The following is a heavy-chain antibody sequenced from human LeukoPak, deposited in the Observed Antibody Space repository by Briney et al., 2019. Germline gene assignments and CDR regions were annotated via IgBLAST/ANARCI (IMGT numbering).Heavy chain of an antibody. V-gene: IGHV3-49*04. Sequence: GGSLRLSCTASGFTFGDYAMSWVRQAPGKGLEWVGFIRSKAYGGTTEYAASVKGRFTISRDDSKSIAYLQMNSLKTEDTAVYYCTRDLLWELLGSHFDYWGQGTLVTVSS. CDR3: TRDLLWELLGSHFDY. CDR1: GFTFGDYA. J-gene: IGHJ4*02. D-gene: IGHD1-26*01. CDR2: IRSKAYGGTT.